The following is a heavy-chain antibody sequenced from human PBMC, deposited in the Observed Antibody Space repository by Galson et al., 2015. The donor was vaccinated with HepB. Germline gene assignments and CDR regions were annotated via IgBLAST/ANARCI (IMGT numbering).Heavy chain of an antibody. CDR1: GFTFSSYA. CDR3: AKDVDYWSGYKDY. D-gene: IGHD3-3*01. Sequence: SLRLSCAASGFTFSSYAMSWVRQAPGKGLEWVSVISGSADTPYYADSVKGRFTISRDNSKNTVYLQMNSLRAEDTAVYYCAKDVDYWSGYKDYWGQETLVSVSS. J-gene: IGHJ4*02. CDR2: ISGSADTP. V-gene: IGHV3-23*01.